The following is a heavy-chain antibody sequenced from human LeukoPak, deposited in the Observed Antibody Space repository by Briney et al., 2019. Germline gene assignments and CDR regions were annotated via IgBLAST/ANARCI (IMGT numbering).Heavy chain of an antibody. V-gene: IGHV5-51*01. Sequence: RGESLKISCEGSGYSFTSYWIGWVRQMPGKGLEWMGIIYPGDSDTRYSPSFQGQVTISADESISTAYLQWSSLKASDTAMYYCARGYCSSTSCHDAFDIWGQGTMVTVSS. CDR1: GYSFTSYW. J-gene: IGHJ3*02. CDR2: IYPGDSDT. D-gene: IGHD2-2*01. CDR3: ARGYCSSTSCHDAFDI.